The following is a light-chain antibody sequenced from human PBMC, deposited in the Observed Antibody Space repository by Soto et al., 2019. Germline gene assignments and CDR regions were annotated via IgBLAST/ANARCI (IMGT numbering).Light chain of an antibody. CDR1: QDICNY. CDR3: QQYRDYPRT. V-gene: IGKV1-16*01. Sequence: DIQMTQSASALSASVRDRVTITCQASQDICNYLNWFQQKPGKAPKLLIYDASSLQSGVPSRFSGSGSGTDFTLTISSLEPEDFAVYYCQQYRDYPRTFGQGTKVDIK. CDR2: DAS. J-gene: IGKJ1*01.